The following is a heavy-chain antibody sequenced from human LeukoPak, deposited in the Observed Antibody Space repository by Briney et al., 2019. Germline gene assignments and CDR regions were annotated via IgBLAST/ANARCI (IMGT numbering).Heavy chain of an antibody. CDR3: ARGYYDILTGYGVNAFDI. J-gene: IGHJ3*02. CDR2: IYHSGTT. CDR1: GGSINSSNW. D-gene: IGHD3-9*01. V-gene: IGHV4-4*02. Sequence: PSETLSLTCAVSGGSINSSNWWSWVRQPPGKGLEWIGEIYHSGTTNYNPSLRSRVTISVDKSRNRFSLKLSSVTAADTAVYYCARGYYDILTGYGVNAFDIWGQGTMVTVSS.